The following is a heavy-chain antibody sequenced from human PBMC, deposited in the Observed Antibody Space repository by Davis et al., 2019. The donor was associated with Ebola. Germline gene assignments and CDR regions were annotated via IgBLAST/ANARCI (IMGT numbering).Heavy chain of an antibody. D-gene: IGHD3-10*01. J-gene: IGHJ4*02. V-gene: IGHV4-59*01. CDR3: ARGQYYYGSRFDY. Sequence: PSETLSLTCTVSGGSISSYYWSWIRQPPGKGLEWIGYIYYSGSTNYNPSLKSRVTISVDTSKNQFSLKLSSVTAADTAVYYCARGQYYYGSRFDYWGQGTLVTVSS. CDR2: IYYSGST. CDR1: GGSISSYY.